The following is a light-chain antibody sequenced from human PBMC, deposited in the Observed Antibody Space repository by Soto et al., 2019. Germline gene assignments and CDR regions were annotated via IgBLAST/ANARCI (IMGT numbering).Light chain of an antibody. J-gene: IGLJ2*01. V-gene: IGLV2-8*01. CDR1: SSDVGAYNY. CDR3: SSYAGRNNFVV. Sequence: QSVLTQPPSASGSPGQSVTISCTGSSSDVGAYNYVSWYQQHPGKAPKLLIYEVNKRPSGVPGRFSGSKSDNTASLTVSGLQGDDEADYYCSSYAGRNNFVVFGGGTKVTV. CDR2: EVN.